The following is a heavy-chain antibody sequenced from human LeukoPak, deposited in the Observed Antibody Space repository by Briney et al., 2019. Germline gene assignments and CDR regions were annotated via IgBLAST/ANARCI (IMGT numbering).Heavy chain of an antibody. Sequence: GESLKISCKGSGYSFTSYWIGWVRPMPGKGLEWMGIIYPGDSDTRYSPSFQGQVTISADKSISTAYLQWSSLKASDTAMYYCARPLLTMVRGVIIRSDAFDIWGQGTMVTVSS. J-gene: IGHJ3*02. CDR2: IYPGDSDT. CDR1: GYSFTSYW. CDR3: ARPLLTMVRGVIIRSDAFDI. D-gene: IGHD3-10*01. V-gene: IGHV5-51*01.